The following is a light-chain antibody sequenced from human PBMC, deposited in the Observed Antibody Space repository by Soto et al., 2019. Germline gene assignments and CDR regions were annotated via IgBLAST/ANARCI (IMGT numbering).Light chain of an antibody. CDR1: SSDVGGYNY. J-gene: IGLJ3*02. CDR2: EVS. V-gene: IGLV2-14*01. CDR3: ISYTSSSTWV. Sequence: QSVLTQPASVSGSPGQSITISCTGTSSDVGGYNYVSWYQHHPVKAPKLMIYEVSNRPSGVSDRFSGSRSGNTASLTISGLQAEDESDYYCISYTSSSTWVFGGGTKVTV.